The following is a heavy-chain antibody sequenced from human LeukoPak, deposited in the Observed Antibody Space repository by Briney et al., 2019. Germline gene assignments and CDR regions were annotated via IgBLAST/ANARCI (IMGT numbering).Heavy chain of an antibody. CDR3: AKGSGRQQLVKAAFDI. CDR2: ISGSGGST. CDR1: GFTFSSYA. Sequence: GGSLRLSCAASGFTFSSYAMSWVRQAPGKGLEWVSAISGSGGSTYYADSVKGRFTISRDNSKNTLYLQMNSLRAEDTAVYYCAKGSGRQQLVKAAFDIWGQGTMVTVSS. V-gene: IGHV3-23*01. D-gene: IGHD6-13*01. J-gene: IGHJ3*02.